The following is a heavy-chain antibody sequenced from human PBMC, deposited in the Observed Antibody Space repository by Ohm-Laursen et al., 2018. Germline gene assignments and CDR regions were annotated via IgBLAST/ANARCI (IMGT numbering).Heavy chain of an antibody. J-gene: IGHJ6*02. CDR3: ARAGYSGSPTGGMDV. Sequence: TLSLTCTVSGGSISSYYWSWIRQPPGKGLEWIGYIYYSGSTNYNPSLKSRVTISVDTSKNQFSLKLSSVTAPDTAVYYCARAGYSGSPTGGMDVWGQGTTVTVSS. CDR1: GGSISSYY. V-gene: IGHV4-59*12. D-gene: IGHD1-26*01. CDR2: IYYSGST.